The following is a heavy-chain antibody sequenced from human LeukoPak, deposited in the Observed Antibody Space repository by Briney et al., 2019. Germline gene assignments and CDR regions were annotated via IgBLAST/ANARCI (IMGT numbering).Heavy chain of an antibody. V-gene: IGHV3-11*01. CDR2: ISSSGSTI. Sequence: GSLRLSCAASGFTFSDYYMSWIRQAPGKGLEWVSYISSSGSTIYYADSVKGRFTISRDNAKNSLYLQMNSLRAEDTAVYYCARFGDSRYYYYYGMDVWGQGTTVTVSS. CDR1: GFTFSDYY. J-gene: IGHJ6*02. D-gene: IGHD4-17*01. CDR3: ARFGDSRYYYYYGMDV.